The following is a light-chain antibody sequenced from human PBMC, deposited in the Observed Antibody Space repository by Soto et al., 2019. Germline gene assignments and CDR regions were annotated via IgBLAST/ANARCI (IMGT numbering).Light chain of an antibody. CDR1: SSNIGNNY. V-gene: IGLV1-51*01. Sequence: QSVLTQPPSVSAAPGQKVTISCSGSSSNIGNNYVSWYQQLPGAAPQLLIDDNDTRPSGIPDRFSGSKSGTSATLGITGLQAGDEADYFCGTWDSSLSVVVFGGGTKVTVL. CDR2: DND. J-gene: IGLJ2*01. CDR3: GTWDSSLSVVV.